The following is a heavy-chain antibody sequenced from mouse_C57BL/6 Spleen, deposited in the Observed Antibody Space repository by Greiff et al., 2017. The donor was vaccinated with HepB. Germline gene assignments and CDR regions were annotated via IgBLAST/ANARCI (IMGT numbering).Heavy chain of an antibody. CDR2: ISYSGST. V-gene: IGHV3-8*01. Sequence: EVMLVESGPGLAKPSQTLSLTCSVTGYSITSDYWNWIRKFPGNKLEYMGYISYSGSTYYNPSLKSRISITRDTSKNQYYLQLNSVTTEDTATYYCARSPYDYDGYWYFDVWGTGTTVTVSS. J-gene: IGHJ1*03. CDR3: ARSPYDYDGYWYFDV. D-gene: IGHD2-4*01. CDR1: GYSITSDY.